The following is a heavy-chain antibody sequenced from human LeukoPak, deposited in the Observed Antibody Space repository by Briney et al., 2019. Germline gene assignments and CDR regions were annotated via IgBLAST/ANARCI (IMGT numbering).Heavy chain of an antibody. CDR2: IRSKAYGGTT. CDR1: GFTFGDYA. J-gene: IGHJ4*02. Sequence: GGPLRLSCTASGFTFGDYALSWVRQAPGKGLEGVGLIRSKAYGGTTEYAAAVKGRFTISKDDSKSIAYLQMNRLKTEDKALDYSALDYYGSGTYWVYWGQGTPVTVSS. D-gene: IGHD3-10*01. CDR3: ALDYYGSGTYWVY. V-gene: IGHV3-49*04.